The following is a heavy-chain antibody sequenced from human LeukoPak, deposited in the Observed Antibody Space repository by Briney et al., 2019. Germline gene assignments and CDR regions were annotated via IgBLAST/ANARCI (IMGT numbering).Heavy chain of an antibody. J-gene: IGHJ3*01. CDR1: GFTFSSYW. Sequence: GGSLRLSCAASGFTFSSYWMSWVRQAPGKGLKWVTFISYDGSNKFYTDSVKGRFTISRDNSKNTLYLQMNSLRPEDTAVYYCVRGDWYSSDYYSPTWGQGTMVTVSS. V-gene: IGHV3-30*03. CDR3: VRGDWYSSDYYSPT. D-gene: IGHD3-22*01. CDR2: ISYDGSNK.